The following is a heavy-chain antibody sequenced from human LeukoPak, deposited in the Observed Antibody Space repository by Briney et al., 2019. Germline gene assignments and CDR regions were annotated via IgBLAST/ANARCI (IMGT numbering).Heavy chain of an antibody. J-gene: IGHJ4*02. V-gene: IGHV4-4*07. CDR3: ARVGYGGYGALDY. CDR1: GESINNNY. D-gene: IGHD4-23*01. CDR2: IFSSGST. Sequence: PSETLSPTCTVSGESINNNYWSWIRQPAGKGLEWIGRIFSSGSTLYNAFLKSRVTMSVDTSKSQFSLKLNSVTAADSAVYYCARVGYGGYGALDYWGQGTLVTVSS.